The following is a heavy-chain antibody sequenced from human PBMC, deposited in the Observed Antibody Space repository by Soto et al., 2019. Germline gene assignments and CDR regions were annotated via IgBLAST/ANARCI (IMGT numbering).Heavy chain of an antibody. CDR1: GFSLSTTGVG. CDR3: AQRLPHYGLGRERGTWFDP. V-gene: IGHV2-5*02. J-gene: IGHJ5*02. CDR2: IYWDDDK. D-gene: IGHD3-10*01. Sequence: QITLKESGPTLVRPTQTLTLTCTFSGFSLSTTGVGVGWIRQPPGKALEWLALIYWDDDKRYSPSLKTRLTITKDTYKNEVILTMTNMDPVDTATYYCAQRLPHYGLGRERGTWFDPWGQGTLVTVSS.